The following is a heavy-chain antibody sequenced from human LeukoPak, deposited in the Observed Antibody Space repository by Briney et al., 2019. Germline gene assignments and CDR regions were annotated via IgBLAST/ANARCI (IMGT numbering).Heavy chain of an antibody. CDR3: ARVATTTNPPQRPFDY. CDR2: IYYSGST. D-gene: IGHD5-12*01. V-gene: IGHV4-38-2*01. J-gene: IGHJ4*02. Sequence: SETLSLTCAVSGYSISSGYYGGWIRQPPGKGLEWIGSIYYSGSTYYNPSLKSRVTISVDTSKNQFSLKLSSVTAADTAVYYCARVATTTNPPQRPFDYWGQGTLVTVSS. CDR1: GYSISSGYY.